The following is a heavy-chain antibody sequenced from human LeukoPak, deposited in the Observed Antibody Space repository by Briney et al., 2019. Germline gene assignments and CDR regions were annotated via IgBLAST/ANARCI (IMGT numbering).Heavy chain of an antibody. Sequence: PSETLSLTCAVYGGSFSGYYWSWIRQPPGKGLEWIGEINHSGSTNYNPSLKSRVTISVDTSKNQFSLKLSSVTAADTAVYYCARRSFDWSYYFDYWGQGTLVTVSS. V-gene: IGHV4-34*01. CDR3: ARRSFDWSYYFDY. J-gene: IGHJ4*02. CDR2: INHSGST. D-gene: IGHD3-9*01. CDR1: GGSFSGYY.